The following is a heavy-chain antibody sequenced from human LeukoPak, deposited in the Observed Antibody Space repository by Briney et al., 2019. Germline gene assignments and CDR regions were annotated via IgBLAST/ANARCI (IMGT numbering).Heavy chain of an antibody. V-gene: IGHV1-46*01. CDR3: ARATGGQLWAYNWFDP. CDR1: GYTFTSYY. CDR2: INPSGGST. J-gene: IGHJ5*02. Sequence: ASVKVSCKASGYTFTSYYMHWVRQAPGQGLEWMGIINPSGGSTSYAQKFQGRVPMTRDTSTSTVYMELSSLRSDDTAVYYCARATGGQLWAYNWFDPWGQGTLVTVSS. D-gene: IGHD5-18*01.